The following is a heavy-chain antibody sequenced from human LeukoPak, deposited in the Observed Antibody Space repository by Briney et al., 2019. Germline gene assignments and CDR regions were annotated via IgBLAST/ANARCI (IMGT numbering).Heavy chain of an antibody. V-gene: IGHV4-31*03. D-gene: IGHD3-16*02. J-gene: IGHJ4*02. CDR2: IYYSGST. Sequence: SETLSLTCTVSGGSISSGGYYWSWIRQHPGKGLEWIGYIYYSGSTYYNPSLKSRVTISVDTSKNQFSLKLSSVTAADTAVYYCAILRLGELSSFGYWGQGTLVTVSS. CDR3: AILRLGELSSFGY. CDR1: GGSISSGGYY.